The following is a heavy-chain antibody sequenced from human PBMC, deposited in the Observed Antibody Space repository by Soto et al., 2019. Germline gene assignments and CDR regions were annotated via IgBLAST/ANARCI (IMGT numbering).Heavy chain of an antibody. CDR3: AILGEGDWANEFAAYGRDV. J-gene: IGHJ6*02. D-gene: IGHD1-1*01. Sequence: LKATGKELEWVSAVTANGGSTYSADSVKGRFTISRDNSKNTLFLQMNSLRAEDTAVYYCAILGEGDWANEFAAYGRDVWCQGITV. V-gene: IGHV3-23*01. CDR2: VTANGGST.